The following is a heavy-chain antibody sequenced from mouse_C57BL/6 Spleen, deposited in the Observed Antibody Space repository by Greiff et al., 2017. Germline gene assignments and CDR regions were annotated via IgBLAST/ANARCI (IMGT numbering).Heavy chain of an antibody. CDR1: GYAFSSYW. J-gene: IGHJ2*01. V-gene: IGHV1-80*01. D-gene: IGHD2-3*01. CDR2: IYPGDGDT. Sequence: QVQLQQSGAELVKPGASVKISCKASGYAFSSYWMNWVKQRPGKGLEWIGQIYPGDGDTNYNGKFKGKATLTADKSSSTAYMQLSSLTSEDSAVYFCARSVGDGFPLDYWGQGTTLTVSS. CDR3: ARSVGDGFPLDY.